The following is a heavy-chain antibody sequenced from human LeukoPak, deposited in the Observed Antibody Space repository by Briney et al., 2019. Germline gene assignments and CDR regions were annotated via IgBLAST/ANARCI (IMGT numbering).Heavy chain of an antibody. D-gene: IGHD3-3*01. CDR2: IYTSGST. CDR1: GGSISSYY. V-gene: IGHV4-4*07. Sequence: SETLSLTCTVSGGSISSYYWSWIRQPAGKGLEWIGRIYTSGSTNYNPSLKSRVTMSVDTSKNQFSLKLSSVTAADTAVYYCARDDLRFLVWPRSYWFDPWGQGTLVTVSS. CDR3: ARDDLRFLVWPRSYWFDP. J-gene: IGHJ5*02.